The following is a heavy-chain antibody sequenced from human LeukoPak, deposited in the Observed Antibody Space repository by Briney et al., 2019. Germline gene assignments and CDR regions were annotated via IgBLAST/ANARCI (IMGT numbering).Heavy chain of an antibody. CDR3: AREARGSGSYYKFGYYYYGMDV. D-gene: IGHD3-10*01. J-gene: IGHJ6*02. CDR2: IYYSGST. CDR1: GGSMSSYY. Sequence: PSETLSLTCTVSGGSMSSYYWSWIRQPPGKGLEWIGYIYYSGSTNYNPSLKSRVTISVDTSKNQFSLKLSTVTAADTAVYYCAREARGSGSYYKFGYYYYGMDVWGQGTTVTVSS. V-gene: IGHV4-59*01.